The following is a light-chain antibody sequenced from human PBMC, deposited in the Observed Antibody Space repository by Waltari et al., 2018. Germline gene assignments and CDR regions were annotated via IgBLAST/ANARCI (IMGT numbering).Light chain of an antibody. CDR1: SSDIGNYNY. CDR2: DVS. Sequence: QSALTQPRSVSASPGQSVTISCTVTSSDIGNYNYVSWYQQHPGKAPKLMIYDVSKRPSGVPDRFSGSKSGNTASLTISGLQAGDEADYSCCSYAGNFIWVFGGGTKVTVL. CDR3: CSYAGNFIWV. J-gene: IGLJ3*02. V-gene: IGLV2-11*01.